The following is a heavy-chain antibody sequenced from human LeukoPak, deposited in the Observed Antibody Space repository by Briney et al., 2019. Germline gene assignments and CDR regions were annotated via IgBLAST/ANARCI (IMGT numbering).Heavy chain of an antibody. Sequence: GGSLRLSCAASGFTFSTYWMSWVRLAPGKGLKWVANIKQDGSEKYFVDSVKGRFTISRDNAKNSLYLQMNSLRAEDTAVYYCARYHYVWGKTFDIWGQGTMVTVSS. CDR3: ARYHYVWGKTFDI. J-gene: IGHJ3*02. V-gene: IGHV3-7*01. CDR1: GFTFSTYW. D-gene: IGHD3-16*01. CDR2: IKQDGSEK.